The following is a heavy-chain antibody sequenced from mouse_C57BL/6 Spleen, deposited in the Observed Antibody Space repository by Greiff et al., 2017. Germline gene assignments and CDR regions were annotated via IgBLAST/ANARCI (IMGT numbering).Heavy chain of an antibody. CDR1: GYTFTSYW. D-gene: IGHD1-1*01. CDR2: IYPSDSET. V-gene: IGHV1-61*01. CDR3: ARGYYGSSLFAY. J-gene: IGHJ3*01. Sequence: QVQLQQPGAELVRPGSSVKLSCKASGYTFTSYWMDWVKQRPGQGLEWIGNIYPSDSETHYNQKFKDKATLTVDKSSSTASMQLSSLTSEDSAVYYWARGYYGSSLFAYWGQGTLVTVSA.